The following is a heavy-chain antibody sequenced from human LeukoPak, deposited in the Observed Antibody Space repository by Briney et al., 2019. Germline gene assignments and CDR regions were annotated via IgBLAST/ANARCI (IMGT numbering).Heavy chain of an antibody. CDR1: GFTFSSYS. Sequence: GGSLRLSCAASGFTFSSYSMNWVRQAPGKGLEWVSAISGSGGSTYYADSVRGRFTISRDNSKNTLYLHMNSLRAEDTAVYYCAKDLGYYGSGSYLDYWGQGTLVTVSS. J-gene: IGHJ4*02. V-gene: IGHV3-23*01. CDR3: AKDLGYYGSGSYLDY. CDR2: ISGSGGST. D-gene: IGHD3-10*01.